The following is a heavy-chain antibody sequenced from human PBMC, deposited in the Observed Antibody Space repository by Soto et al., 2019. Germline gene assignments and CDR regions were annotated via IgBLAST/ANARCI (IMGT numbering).Heavy chain of an antibody. V-gene: IGHV3-7*01. D-gene: IGHD1-1*01. J-gene: IGHJ6*03. CDR2: IKQDGSEK. CDR3: AGTTDLYYYYYYMDV. Sequence: GGSLRLSCAASGFTFSSYWMSWVRQAPGKGLEWVANIKQDGSEKYYVDSVKGRFTISRDNAKNSLYLQMNSLRAEDTAVYYCAGTTDLYYYYYYMDVWGKGTTVTVSS. CDR1: GFTFSSYW.